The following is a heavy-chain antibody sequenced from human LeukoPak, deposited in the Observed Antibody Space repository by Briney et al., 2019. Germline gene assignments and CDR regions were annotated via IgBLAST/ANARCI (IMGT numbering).Heavy chain of an antibody. CDR3: DGADF. Sequence: GGSLRLSCAASGFTFNTYSMNWARPAPGKGLEWVSTISDSGGGTYYADSGKDRFTLSRDTSKNTLYLQMNSLRADDTAVYYCDGADFWVQGTLVTVSS. CDR1: GFTFNTYS. V-gene: IGHV3-23*01. J-gene: IGHJ4*02. CDR2: ISDSGGGT.